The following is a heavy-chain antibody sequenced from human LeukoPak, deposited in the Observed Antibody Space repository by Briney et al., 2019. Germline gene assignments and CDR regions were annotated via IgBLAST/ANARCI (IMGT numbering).Heavy chain of an antibody. V-gene: IGHV3-7*01. D-gene: IGHD4-23*01. CDR3: ARGPNFGGRVDYVDF. CDR1: GFIFRDHW. J-gene: IGHJ4*02. CDR2: IKQGATEK. Sequence: PGGSLRLSCAASGFIFRDHWMCWVRQVPGRGLEWVAHIKQGATEKHYVDSVEGRFTLSRDDSKNSLYLQMISLRVDDSAMYYCARGPNFGGRVDYVDFWGQGTLVTVSS.